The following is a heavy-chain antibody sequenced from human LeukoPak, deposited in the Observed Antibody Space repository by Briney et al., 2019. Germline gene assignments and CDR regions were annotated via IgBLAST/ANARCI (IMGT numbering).Heavy chain of an antibody. J-gene: IGHJ3*02. D-gene: IGHD1-26*01. Sequence: GGSLRLSCAASGFTFSSYSMNWVRQAPGKGLEWVSYIRSSSSTIYYADSVKGRFTISTDNANNSLYLQMNSLRAEDTAVYYCARAGEGYYYAFDIWGQGTMVTVSS. CDR2: IRSSSSTI. CDR3: ARAGEGYYYAFDI. V-gene: IGHV3-48*01. CDR1: GFTFSSYS.